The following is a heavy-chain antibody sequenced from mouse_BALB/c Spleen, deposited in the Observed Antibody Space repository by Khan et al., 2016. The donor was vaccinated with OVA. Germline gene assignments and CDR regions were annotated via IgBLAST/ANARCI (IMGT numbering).Heavy chain of an antibody. CDR1: GYTFTNYW. CDR3: VNHGSSSAWFTY. V-gene: IGHV1-7*01. CDR2: INPSPDYT. Sequence: QVQLQQSGAELAKPGASVKMSCKASGYTFTNYWLHWVKQRPGQGLEWIGYINPSPDYTEYNQKFKDKASLTADKSSSTAYMQLTSLTSEDSALYYCVNHGSSSAWFTYWSQGTLVTVSA. D-gene: IGHD1-1*01. J-gene: IGHJ3*01.